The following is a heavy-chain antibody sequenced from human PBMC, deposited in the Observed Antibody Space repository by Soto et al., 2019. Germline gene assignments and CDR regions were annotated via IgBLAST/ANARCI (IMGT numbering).Heavy chain of an antibody. D-gene: IGHD3-10*01. CDR1: GGAFNGYY. CDR3: ARAGAALVRGSIGGFDY. Sequence: SETLSLTCAVNGGAFNGYYWTWIRQPPGKGLEWIGEINHSGTVDYNPSLKSRVTVSIDTSKKQFSLTLTSVTAADTAVYYCARAGAALVRGSIGGFDYWGQGTLVTVSS. J-gene: IGHJ4*02. V-gene: IGHV4-34*01. CDR2: INHSGTV.